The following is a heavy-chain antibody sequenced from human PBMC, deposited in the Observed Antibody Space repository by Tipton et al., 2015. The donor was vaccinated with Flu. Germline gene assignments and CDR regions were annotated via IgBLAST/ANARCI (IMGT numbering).Heavy chain of an antibody. D-gene: IGHD4-11*01. V-gene: IGHV4-39*01. Sequence: TLSLTCTVSGGSISSSTDYWGWIRQPPGTGLEWIGTIYYDGSTYYNSSLRSRVTTSLDTSKNQFSLRLSSVTAADTAVYYCARRDYSNYVSEPKNWFDPWGQGILVTVSS. CDR3: ARRDYSNYVSEPKNWFDP. CDR1: GGSISSSTDY. J-gene: IGHJ5*02. CDR2: IYYDGST.